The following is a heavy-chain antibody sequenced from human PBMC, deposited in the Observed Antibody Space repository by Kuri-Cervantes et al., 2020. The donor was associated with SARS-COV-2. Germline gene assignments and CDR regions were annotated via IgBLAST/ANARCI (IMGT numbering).Heavy chain of an antibody. J-gene: IGHJ6*03. CDR2: IYYSGST. D-gene: IGHD6-25*01. Sequence: SETLSLTCTVSGGSISSSSYYWGWIHQPPGKGLEWIGSIYYSGSTYYNPSLKSRVTISVDTSKNQFSLKLSSVTAANTAVYYCAREKRGYYYYYYMDVWGKGTTVTVSS. CDR3: AREKRGYYYYYYMDV. CDR1: GGSISSSSYY. V-gene: IGHV4-39*07.